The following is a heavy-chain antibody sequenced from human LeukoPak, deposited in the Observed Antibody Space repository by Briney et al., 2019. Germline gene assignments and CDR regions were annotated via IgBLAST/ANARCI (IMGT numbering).Heavy chain of an antibody. CDR2: IYYSGST. V-gene: IGHV4-59*08. CDR1: GGSISGYY. D-gene: IGHD5-18*01. CDR3: ERHGGYSYPFDC. Sequence: PSETLSLTCTVSGGSISGYYWSWIRQPPGKGLEWIGYIYYSGSTNYNPSLRSRVNILVDTSKDQSYLKLRAVTAAGTGVCYCERHGGYSYPFDCRGQGTLHSDSS. J-gene: IGHJ4*02.